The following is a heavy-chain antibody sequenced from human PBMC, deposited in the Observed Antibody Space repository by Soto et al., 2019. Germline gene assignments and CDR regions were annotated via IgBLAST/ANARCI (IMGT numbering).Heavy chain of an antibody. CDR3: ARVGAGYSSSWYVGGYYYYYYGMDV. CDR2: IIPIFGTA. V-gene: IGHV1-69*01. J-gene: IGHJ6*02. Sequence: QVQLVQSGAEVKKPGSSVKVSCKASGGTFSSYAISWVRQAPGQGLEWMGGIIPIFGTANYAQKFQGRVTINADESTSTAYMELSSLRSEDTAVYYCARVGAGYSSSWYVGGYYYYYYGMDVWGQGTTVTVSS. D-gene: IGHD6-13*01. CDR1: GGTFSSYA.